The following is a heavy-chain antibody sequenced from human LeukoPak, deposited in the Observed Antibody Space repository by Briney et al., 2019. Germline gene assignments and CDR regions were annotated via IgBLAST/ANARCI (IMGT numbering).Heavy chain of an antibody. J-gene: IGHJ4*02. D-gene: IGHD6-19*01. CDR1: GGSISSGSYY. CDR2: IYTSGST. Sequence: SETLSLTCTVSGGSISSGSYYWSWIRQPAGKGLEWIGRIYTSGSTNYNPSLKSRVTISVDTSKNQFSLRLSSLTAADTAVYYCARLMSWSGWYKFDYWGQGTLVTVSS. V-gene: IGHV4-61*02. CDR3: ARLMSWSGWYKFDY.